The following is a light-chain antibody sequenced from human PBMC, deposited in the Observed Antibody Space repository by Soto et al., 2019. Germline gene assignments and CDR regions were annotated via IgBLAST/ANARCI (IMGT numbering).Light chain of an antibody. CDR2: YAS. CDR3: QQYANFVS. CDR1: QDISSF. Sequence: IQMTPSPCSLSASVGDRVTITCQAIQDISSFSTWFQQKPGEAPKLLIYYASTPQRGVPSRFSGSGSGTDDTYTISSLQPEEFATYYYQQYANFVSFRGGTKV. J-gene: IGKJ4*01. V-gene: IGKV1-33*01.